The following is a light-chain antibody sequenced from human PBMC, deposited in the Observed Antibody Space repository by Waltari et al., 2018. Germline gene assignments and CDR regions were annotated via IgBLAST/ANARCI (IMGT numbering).Light chain of an antibody. Sequence: SYVLTQPPSVSVAPGKTARITCSGNDIGSKSVHWYQQKPGQAPVLVIFDDTDRPSGIPAQCSGSNARNTATLTISRVEAGDEADYYCQVWDSSSVHVVFGGGTKLTVL. J-gene: IGLJ2*01. V-gene: IGLV3-21*04. CDR2: DDT. CDR1: DIGSKS. CDR3: QVWDSSSVHVV.